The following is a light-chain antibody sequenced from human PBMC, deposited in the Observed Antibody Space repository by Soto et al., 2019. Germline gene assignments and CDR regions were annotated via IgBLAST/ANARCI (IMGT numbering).Light chain of an antibody. V-gene: IGLV2-18*01. CDR3: TLYTTSTTSS. J-gene: IGLJ3*02. Sequence: QSVLTQPPSVSGSPGQSVTISCTGTTSYVDNYTRVSWYQQPPGTAPKLLIYEVSNRPSGVPDRFSGSKSANTASLTISGLQAEDEADYYCTLYTTSTTSSFGGVPKHTVL. CDR1: TSYVDNYTR. CDR2: EVS.